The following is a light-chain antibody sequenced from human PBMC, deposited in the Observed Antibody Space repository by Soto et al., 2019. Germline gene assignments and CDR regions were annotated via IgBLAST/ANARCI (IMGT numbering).Light chain of an antibody. Sequence: DVVMTQSPLSLPVTLGQPASISCRSSQSLVDSDGDTYLNWFQQRPGQSPRRLIYQVSKRVSGVPDRFSGSGSGTDFTLKITRVEAEDVGVYYCMQGTHWPPYTFGQGTNVDIK. CDR1: QSLVDSDGDTY. CDR2: QVS. J-gene: IGKJ2*01. CDR3: MQGTHWPPYT. V-gene: IGKV2-30*01.